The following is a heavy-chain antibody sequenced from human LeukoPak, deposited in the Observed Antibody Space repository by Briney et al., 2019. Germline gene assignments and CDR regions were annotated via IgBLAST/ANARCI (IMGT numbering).Heavy chain of an antibody. CDR3: ASVRYDYSNYGYMDV. CDR2: IYYSGST. D-gene: IGHD4-11*01. CDR1: GGSISSSSYY. Sequence: SETLSLTCTVSGGSISSSSYYWGWIRQPPGKGLEWIGSIYYSGSTYYNPSLKSRVTISVDTSKNQFSLKLSSVTAADTAVYYCASVRYDYSNYGYMDVWGKGTTVTVSS. V-gene: IGHV4-39*07. J-gene: IGHJ6*03.